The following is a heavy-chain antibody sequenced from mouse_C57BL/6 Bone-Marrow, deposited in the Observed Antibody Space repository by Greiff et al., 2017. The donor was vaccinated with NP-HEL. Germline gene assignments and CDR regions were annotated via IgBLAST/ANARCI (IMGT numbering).Heavy chain of an antibody. Sequence: QVQLKESGAELVKPGASVKLSCKASGYTFTSYWMQWVKQRPGQGLEWIGEIDPSDSYTNYNQKFKGKATLTVDTSSSTAYMQLSSLTSEDSAVYYCARTNGSFDYWGQGTTLTVSS. D-gene: IGHD2-2*01. CDR3: ARTNGSFDY. CDR2: IDPSDSYT. CDR1: GYTFTSYW. V-gene: IGHV1-50*01. J-gene: IGHJ2*01.